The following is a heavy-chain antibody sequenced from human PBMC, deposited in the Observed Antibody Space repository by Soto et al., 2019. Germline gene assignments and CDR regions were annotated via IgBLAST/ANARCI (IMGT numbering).Heavy chain of an antibody. D-gene: IGHD3-10*01. CDR3: AAGARYGSLQN. V-gene: IGHV1-58*02. Sequence: ASVKVSCKASGFTFTSSAMQWVRQARGQRLEWIGWIVVGSGNTNYAQKFQERVTITRDMSTSTAYMELSSLRSEDTAVCYCAAGARYGSLQNWGQGTRVTVSS. J-gene: IGHJ4*02. CDR1: GFTFTSSA. CDR2: IVVGSGNT.